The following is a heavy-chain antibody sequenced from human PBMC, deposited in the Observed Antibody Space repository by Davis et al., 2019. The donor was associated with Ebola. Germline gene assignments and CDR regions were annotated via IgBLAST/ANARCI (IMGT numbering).Heavy chain of an antibody. J-gene: IGHJ5*02. CDR2: ISSSSSTI. CDR1: GFTFSSYS. V-gene: IGHV3-48*02. CDR3: ARDHHAAYSNYFRWFDP. D-gene: IGHD4-11*01. Sequence: GESLKISCAASGFTFSSYSMNWVRQAPGKGLEWVSYISSSSSTIYYADSVKGRFTISRDNAKNSLYLQMNSLRDEDTAVYYCARDHHAAYSNYFRWFDPWGQGTLVTVSS.